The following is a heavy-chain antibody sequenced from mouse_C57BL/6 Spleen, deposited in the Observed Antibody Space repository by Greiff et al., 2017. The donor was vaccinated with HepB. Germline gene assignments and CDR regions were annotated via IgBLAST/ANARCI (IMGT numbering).Heavy chain of an antibody. Sequence: VQLQQSGAELVKPGASVKLSFKASGYTFTSYWMQWVKQRPGQGLEWIGEIDPSDSYTNYNQKFKGKAKLTVDTSSSTAYMQLSSLTSEDSAVYYCARLMVTPNWYFDVWGTGTTVTVSS. CDR1: GYTFTSYW. J-gene: IGHJ1*03. CDR2: IDPSDSYT. CDR3: ARLMVTPNWYFDV. V-gene: IGHV1-50*01. D-gene: IGHD2-3*01.